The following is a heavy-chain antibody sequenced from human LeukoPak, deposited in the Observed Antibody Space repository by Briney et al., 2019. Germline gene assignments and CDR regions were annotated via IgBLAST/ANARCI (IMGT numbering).Heavy chain of an antibody. CDR3: ARVGYSSGWYFDY. Sequence: PGVSLRLSCAASGFTFSTYSMNWVRQAPGKGLEWVSSISSTSSYIYYADSVKGRFTISRDNAQKSLYLQMNSLRAEDTAVYYCARVGYSSGWYFDYWGQGTLVTVSS. CDR1: GFTFSTYS. CDR2: ISSTSSYI. J-gene: IGHJ4*02. V-gene: IGHV3-21*01. D-gene: IGHD6-19*01.